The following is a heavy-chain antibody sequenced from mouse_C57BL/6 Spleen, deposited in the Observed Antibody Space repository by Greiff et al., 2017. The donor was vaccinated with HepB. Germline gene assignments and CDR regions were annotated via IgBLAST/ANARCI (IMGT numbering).Heavy chain of an antibody. CDR1: GYSFTGYY. Sequence: EVKLVESGPELVKPGASVKISCKASGYSFTGYYMNWVKQSPEKSLEWIGEINPSTGGTTYNQKFKAKATLTVDKSSSTAYMQLKSLTSEDSAVYYCARGFTTVPYFDYWGQGTTLTVSS. CDR3: ARGFTTVPYFDY. D-gene: IGHD1-1*01. CDR2: INPSTGGT. V-gene: IGHV1-42*01. J-gene: IGHJ2*01.